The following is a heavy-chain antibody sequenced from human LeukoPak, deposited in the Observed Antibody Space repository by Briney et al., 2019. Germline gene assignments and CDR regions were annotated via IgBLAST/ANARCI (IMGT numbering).Heavy chain of an antibody. CDR3: VRESLVVFIYWFDP. J-gene: IGHJ5*02. CDR1: GGSISTYY. Sequence: KPSETLSLTCPVSGGSISTYYWSWIRQPAGKGLEWIGRIYTSGSTTYNPSLESRVTMSVATSPTKFSLKLSSVTAGDTAVYYCVRESLVVFIYWFDPWGQGTLVTVSS. D-gene: IGHD2-2*01. V-gene: IGHV4-4*07. CDR2: IYTSGST.